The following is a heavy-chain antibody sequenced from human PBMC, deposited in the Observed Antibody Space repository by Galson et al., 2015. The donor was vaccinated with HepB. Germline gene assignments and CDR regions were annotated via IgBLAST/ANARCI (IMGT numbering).Heavy chain of an antibody. Sequence: SETLSLTCAVYGGSFSGYYWSWIRQPPGKGLEWIGEINHSGSTNYNPSLKSRVTISVDTSKNQFSLKLSSVTAADTTVYYCASASGIAAAGTINWFDPWGQGTLVTVSS. CDR2: INHSGST. CDR3: ASASGIAAAGTINWFDP. V-gene: IGHV4-34*01. D-gene: IGHD6-13*01. CDR1: GGSFSGYY. J-gene: IGHJ5*02.